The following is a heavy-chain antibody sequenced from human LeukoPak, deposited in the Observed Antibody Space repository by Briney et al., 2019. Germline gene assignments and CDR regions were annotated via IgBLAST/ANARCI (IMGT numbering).Heavy chain of an antibody. D-gene: IGHD3-22*01. V-gene: IGHV4-34*01. CDR2: INHSGST. J-gene: IGHJ4*02. Sequence: SETLSLTCAVYGGSFSGYYWSWLRQPPGKGLEWVGEINHSGSTNYNPSLKSRVTISVDTSKNQFSLKLSSVTAADTAVYHCARARGYFSSSGYLDYWGQGTLVTVSS. CDR3: ARARGYFSSSGYLDY. CDR1: GGSFSGYY.